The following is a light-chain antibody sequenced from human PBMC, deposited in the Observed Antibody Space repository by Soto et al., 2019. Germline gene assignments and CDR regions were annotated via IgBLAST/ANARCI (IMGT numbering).Light chain of an antibody. J-gene: IGLJ1*01. V-gene: IGLV1-51*01. Sequence: QSVLTQPPSVSEAPGQKVTISCSGSSYNIGNNYVSWYQHLPGAAPKLIIYDNDKRSSGIPDRFSGSKSGTSATLDITGLPTGDEADYYCGTWDSTLSGVFGTGTKLTVL. CDR3: GTWDSTLSGV. CDR1: SYNIGNNY. CDR2: DND.